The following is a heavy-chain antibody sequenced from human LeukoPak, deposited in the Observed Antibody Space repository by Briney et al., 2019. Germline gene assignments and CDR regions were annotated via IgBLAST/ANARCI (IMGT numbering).Heavy chain of an antibody. CDR2: IYYSGRT. CDR3: ARQAWYYYDSSGFFDP. Sequence: SSETLSLTCSVSGDSVSRSDSYWDWIRQPPGKGLEWIGTIYYSGRTYYSPSLKSRVTMSVDPSNNQFSLNLRSVTAADTAVYYCARQAWYYYDSSGFFDPWGQGTLVTVSS. V-gene: IGHV4-39*01. J-gene: IGHJ5*02. CDR1: GDSVSRSDSY. D-gene: IGHD3-22*01.